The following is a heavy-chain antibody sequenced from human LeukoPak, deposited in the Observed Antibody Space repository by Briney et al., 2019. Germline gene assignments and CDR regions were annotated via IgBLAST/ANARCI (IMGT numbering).Heavy chain of an antibody. Sequence: GGSLRLSGAASGFTFDDYTMHWVRQAPGKGLEWVSLLNWDGGSTFYADSVKGRFTISRDNSKNSLYLQMNSLRTEDTAFYCCAKGDDLGWFDPWGQGTLVTVSS. CDR2: LNWDGGST. CDR3: AKGDDLGWFDP. D-gene: IGHD3-3*01. J-gene: IGHJ5*02. V-gene: IGHV3-43*01. CDR1: GFTFDDYT.